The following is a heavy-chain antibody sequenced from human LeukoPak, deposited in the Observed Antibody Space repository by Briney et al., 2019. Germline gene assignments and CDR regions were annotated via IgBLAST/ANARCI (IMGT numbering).Heavy chain of an antibody. CDR3: ARDRTVKYGMDV. Sequence: PSQTLSLTCTVSGGSISSGGYYWSWIRQHPGKGLEWIGYIYYSGSTYYNPSLKSRVTISVDTSKNQFSLKLSSVTAADTAVYYCARDRTVKYGMDVWGQGTTATVSS. D-gene: IGHD4-11*01. V-gene: IGHV4-31*03. CDR2: IYYSGST. CDR1: GGSISSGGYY. J-gene: IGHJ6*02.